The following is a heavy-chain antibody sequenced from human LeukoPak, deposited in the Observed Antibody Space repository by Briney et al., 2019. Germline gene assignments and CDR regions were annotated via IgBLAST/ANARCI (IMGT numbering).Heavy chain of an antibody. Sequence: PGGSLRVSCAASGFIFSTYSMNWVRQAPGKGLEWVSFISSSSSYIYYADSVKGRFTISRDNSKNTLYLQMNSLRAEDTAVYYCAKGIQLFLFDYWGQGTLVTVSS. J-gene: IGHJ4*02. CDR1: GFIFSTYS. CDR2: ISSSSSYI. D-gene: IGHD5-18*01. V-gene: IGHV3-21*04. CDR3: AKGIQLFLFDY.